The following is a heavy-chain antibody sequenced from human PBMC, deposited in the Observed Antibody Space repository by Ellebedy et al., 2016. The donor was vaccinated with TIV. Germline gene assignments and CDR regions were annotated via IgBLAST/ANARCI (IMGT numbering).Heavy chain of an antibody. Sequence: SQTLSLTXXVYGGSFSGYYWSWIRQPPGKGLEWIGEINHSGSTNYNPSLKSRVTISVDTSKNQFSLKLSSVTAADTAVYYCARGYESGVGAPFDYWGQGTLVTVSS. V-gene: IGHV4-34*01. J-gene: IGHJ4*02. CDR1: GGSFSGYY. CDR2: INHSGST. D-gene: IGHD1-26*01. CDR3: ARGYESGVGAPFDY.